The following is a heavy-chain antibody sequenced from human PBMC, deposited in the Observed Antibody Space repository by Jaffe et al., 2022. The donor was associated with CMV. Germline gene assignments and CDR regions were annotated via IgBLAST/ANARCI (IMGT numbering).Heavy chain of an antibody. CDR1: GFTFSSYW. CDR2: INSDGSST. V-gene: IGHV3-74*01. CDR3: ARGGHDYYVTSRDAFDI. D-gene: IGHD3-10*02. Sequence: EVQLVESGGGLVQPGGSLRLSCAASGFTFSSYWMHWVRQAPGKGLVWVSRINSDGSSTSYADSVKGRFTISRDNAKNTLYLQMNSLRAEDTAVYYCARGGHDYYVTSRDAFDIWGQGTMVTVSS. J-gene: IGHJ3*02.